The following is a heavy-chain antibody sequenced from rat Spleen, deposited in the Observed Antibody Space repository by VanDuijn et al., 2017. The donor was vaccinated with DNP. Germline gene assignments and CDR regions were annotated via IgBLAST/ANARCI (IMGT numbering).Heavy chain of an antibody. J-gene: IGHJ3*01. D-gene: IGHD1-12*02. CDR2: IYTGSGGT. V-gene: IGHV1-43*01. CDR3: ATQNYDGSYYYGWFAY. CDR1: GYSFTTYY. Sequence: QVQLQQSGAELAKPGSSVKISCKASGYSFTTYYIGWIKQTTGQGLEYIGYIYTGSGGTNYNEKFKGKATLTVDKSSSTAFMQLSSLTPDDSAVYYCATQNYDGSYYYGWFAYWGQGTLVTVSS.